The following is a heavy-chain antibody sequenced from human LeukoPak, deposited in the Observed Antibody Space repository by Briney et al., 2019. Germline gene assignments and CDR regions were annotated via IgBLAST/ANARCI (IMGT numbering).Heavy chain of an antibody. CDR1: GFMFSDYG. V-gene: IGHV3-33*06. CDR3: AKEGDRGEALYYYMDV. D-gene: IGHD3-10*01. J-gene: IGHJ6*03. Sequence: GGSLRLSCAASGFMFSDYGMHWVRQAPGKGLEWVAAIRCDRSNIFYADSVKGRFTISRDNSKNALYLQMNSLRAEDTADYYCAKEGDRGEALYYYMDVWGNGTTVTVSS. CDR2: IRCDRSNI.